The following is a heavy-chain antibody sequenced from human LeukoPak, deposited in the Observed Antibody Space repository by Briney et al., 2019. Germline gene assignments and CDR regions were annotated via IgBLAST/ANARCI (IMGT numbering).Heavy chain of an antibody. CDR1: GGSISSGGYS. J-gene: IGHJ5*02. V-gene: IGHV4-30-2*01. CDR2: IYHSGST. CDR3: ARTAGIAAAGTRGVNWFDP. Sequence: SETLSLTCAVSGGSISSGGYSWSWIRQPPGKGLEWIGYIYHSGSTYYNPSLKGRVTISVDRSKNQFSLKLSSVTAADTAVYYCARTAGIAAAGTRGVNWFDPWGQGTLVTVSS. D-gene: IGHD6-13*01.